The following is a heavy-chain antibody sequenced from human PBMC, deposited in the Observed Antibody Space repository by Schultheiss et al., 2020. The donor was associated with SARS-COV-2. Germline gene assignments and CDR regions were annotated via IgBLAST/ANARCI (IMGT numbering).Heavy chain of an antibody. V-gene: IGHV3-30*07. J-gene: IGHJ4*02. D-gene: IGHD1-26*01. CDR2: MSHDATST. CDR3: ARDSGSYLDY. CDR1: GFTFSNAW. Sequence: GGSLRLSCAASGFTFSNAWMNWVRQAPTKGLEWVALMSHDATSTYYADSVKGRFTISRDNPKNTLYLQMDSLRAEDTAVYYCARDSGSYLDYWGQGTLVTVSS.